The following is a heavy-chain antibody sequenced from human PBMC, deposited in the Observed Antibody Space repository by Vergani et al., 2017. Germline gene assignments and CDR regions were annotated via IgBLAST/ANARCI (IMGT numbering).Heavy chain of an antibody. CDR1: GGSISSGDYY. CDR2: IYYSGST. Sequence: QVQLPESGPGLVKPSQTLSLTCPVSGGSISSGDYYWRWIRQPPGKGLEWIGYIYYSGSTYYNPSLKSRVTISVDPSKNQFSLKLRSVTAADTAGYYCARDRQVRRIAAAGTSDAIDIWGQGTMVTVSS. J-gene: IGHJ3*02. CDR3: ARDRQVRRIAAAGTSDAIDI. D-gene: IGHD6-13*01. V-gene: IGHV4-30-4*01.